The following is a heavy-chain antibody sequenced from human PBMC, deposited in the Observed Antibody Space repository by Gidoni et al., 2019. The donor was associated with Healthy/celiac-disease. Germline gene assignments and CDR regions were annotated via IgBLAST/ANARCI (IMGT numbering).Heavy chain of an antibody. J-gene: IGHJ4*02. V-gene: IGHV1-18*01. D-gene: IGHD3-22*01. CDR1: GYTFTTYG. CDR2: ISAYNGYT. CDR3: AATFYYDRELFG. Sequence: QVPLLQSGPEFKKPGASVTVSCTASGYTFTTYGISWVRQAPGQGLEWMGCISAYNGYTKYAQKIQGRVTMTTDTSKSTAYMELRSLRSDDTAVYYCAATFYYDRELFGWGQGTLVTVSS.